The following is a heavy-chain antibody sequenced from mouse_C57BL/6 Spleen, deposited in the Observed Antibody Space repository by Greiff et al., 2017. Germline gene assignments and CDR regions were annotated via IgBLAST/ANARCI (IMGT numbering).Heavy chain of an antibody. Sequence: EVQLQQSGPGMVKPSQSLSLTCTVTGYSITSGYDWHWIRHFPGNKLEWMGYISYSGSTNYNPSLKSRISITHDTSKNHLFLKLNSGTTEDTATYYCARGAGTLWFAYWGQGTLVTVSA. CDR1: GYSITSGYD. CDR2: ISYSGST. D-gene: IGHD4-1*01. CDR3: ARGAGTLWFAY. V-gene: IGHV3-1*01. J-gene: IGHJ3*01.